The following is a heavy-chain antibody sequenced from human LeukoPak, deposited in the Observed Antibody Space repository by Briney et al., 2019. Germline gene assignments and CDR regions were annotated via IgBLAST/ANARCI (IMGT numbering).Heavy chain of an antibody. CDR1: GSTFTTYG. Sequence: GGSLRLSCAASGSTFTTYGFYWVRQAPGQGLEWVSLIFYDGSKTDYADSVKGRFTISRDNSKNTVYLQMNSLRGEDTAVYYCARDLSYFSLDVRGQGTTVTVSS. J-gene: IGHJ6*02. CDR3: ARDLSYFSLDV. CDR2: IFYDGSKT. V-gene: IGHV3-33*01.